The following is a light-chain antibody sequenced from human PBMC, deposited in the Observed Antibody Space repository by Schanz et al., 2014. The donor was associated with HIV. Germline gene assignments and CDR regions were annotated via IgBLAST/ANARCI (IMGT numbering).Light chain of an antibody. CDR3: SSYEGNNILV. V-gene: IGLV2-14*03. Sequence: QSALTQPASVSGSPGQSITISCTGTSSDVGGYNYVSWYQQHPDKAPKLMIYDVSDRPSGVSSRFSGSRSGNTASLTVSGLQAEDEGDYFCSSYEGNNILVFGGGTKVTVL. J-gene: IGLJ3*02. CDR1: SSDVGGYNY. CDR2: DVS.